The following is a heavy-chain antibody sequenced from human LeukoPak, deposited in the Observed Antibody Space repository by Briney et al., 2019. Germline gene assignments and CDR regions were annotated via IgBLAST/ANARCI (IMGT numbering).Heavy chain of an antibody. CDR3: ARWMSGSNWGFDH. D-gene: IGHD5-24*01. Sequence: GGSLRLSCTVSGFTVSSNSMSWVRQAPGKGLEWVSFIYSDNTHYSDSVKGRFTISRDNSKNTLYLQMNSLRADDTALYYCARWMSGSNWGFDHWGQGTLVTVSS. J-gene: IGHJ4*02. CDR2: IYSDNT. CDR1: GFTVSSNS. V-gene: IGHV3-53*01.